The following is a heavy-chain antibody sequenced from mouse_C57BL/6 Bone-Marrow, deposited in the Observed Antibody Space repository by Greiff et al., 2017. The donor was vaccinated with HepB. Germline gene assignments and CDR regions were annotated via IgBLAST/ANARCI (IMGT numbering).Heavy chain of an antibody. CDR3: ARQGPYYYGSSLWFAY. D-gene: IGHD1-1*01. V-gene: IGHV5-9*01. J-gene: IGHJ3*01. CDR1: GFTFSSYT. Sequence: EVMLVESGGGLVKPGGSLKLSCAASGFTFSSYTMSWVRQTPEKRLEWVATISGGGGNTYYPDSVKGRFTISRDNAKNTLYLQMSSLRSEDTALYYCARQGPYYYGSSLWFAYWGQGTLVTVSA. CDR2: ISGGGGNT.